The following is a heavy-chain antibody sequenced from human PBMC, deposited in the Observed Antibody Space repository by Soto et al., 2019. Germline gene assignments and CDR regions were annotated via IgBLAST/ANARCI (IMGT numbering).Heavy chain of an antibody. J-gene: IGHJ4*02. CDR1: GYTFTSYA. CDR3: ARLPRYSSSWYFDY. V-gene: IGHV1-3*01. CDR2: ISAGNGNT. Sequence: QVQLVQSGAEVKKPGASVKVSCKASGYTFTSYAMHWVRQAPGQRLEWMGWISAGNGNTKYSQKFQGRVTITRDTSASTAYMELSSLRSEDTAVYYCARLPRYSSSWYFDYWGQGTLVTVSS. D-gene: IGHD6-13*01.